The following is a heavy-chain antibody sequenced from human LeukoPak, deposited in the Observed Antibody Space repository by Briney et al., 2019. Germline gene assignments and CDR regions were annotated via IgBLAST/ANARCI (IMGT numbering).Heavy chain of an antibody. CDR2: VKPDGSEK. CDR1: GFSFSDYW. CDR3: ANLWEMGY. D-gene: IGHD5-24*01. V-gene: IGHV3-7*01. J-gene: IGHJ4*02. Sequence: PGGSLRLSCAASGFSFSDYWMSWVRQAPGKGLEWVANVKPDGSEKYYVDSVKGRFTSSRDNARNSLYLQMDSLRAEDTAVYYCANLWEMGYWGQGTLVTVSS.